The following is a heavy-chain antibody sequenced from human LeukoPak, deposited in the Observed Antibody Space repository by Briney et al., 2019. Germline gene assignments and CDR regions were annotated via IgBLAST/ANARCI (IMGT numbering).Heavy chain of an antibody. V-gene: IGHV3-30*18. J-gene: IGHJ4*02. CDR2: ISYDGSNK. Sequence: PGGSLRLSCAASGFTFSSYGMHWVRQAPGKGLEWVAVISYDGSNKYYADSVKGRFTISRDNSKNTLYLQMNSLRAEDTAVYYCAKDTAAFVVVVAATPDYWGQRTLVTVSS. CDR1: GFTFSSYG. CDR3: AKDTAAFVVVVAATPDY. D-gene: IGHD2-15*01.